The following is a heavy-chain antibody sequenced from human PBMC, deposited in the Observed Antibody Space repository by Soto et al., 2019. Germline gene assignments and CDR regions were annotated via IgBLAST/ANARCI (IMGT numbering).Heavy chain of an antibody. CDR2: IYYSGST. Sequence: LSLTCTVPGGSISSYYWSWIRQPPGKGLEWIGYIYYSGSTNYNPSLKSRVTISVDTSKNQFSLKLSSVTAADTAVYYCARGFSASYYSPFDLWGQGTLLIVSS. CDR1: GGSISSYY. V-gene: IGHV4-59*01. D-gene: IGHD1-26*01. J-gene: IGHJ1*01. CDR3: ARGFSASYYSPFDL.